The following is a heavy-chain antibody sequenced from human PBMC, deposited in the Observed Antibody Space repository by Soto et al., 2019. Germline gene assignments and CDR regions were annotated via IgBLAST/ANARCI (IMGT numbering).Heavy chain of an antibody. V-gene: IGHV1-3*01. Sequence: ASVKVSCKASGYTFTSYAMHWVRQAPGQRLEWMGWINAGNGNTKYSQKFQGRVTITRDTSASTAYMELSSLRSEDTAVYYCARAARADGITAMVYYYFDYWRQGTLVTVSS. CDR1: GYTFTSYA. CDR2: INAGNGNT. CDR3: ARAARADGITAMVYYYFDY. D-gene: IGHD5-18*01. J-gene: IGHJ4*02.